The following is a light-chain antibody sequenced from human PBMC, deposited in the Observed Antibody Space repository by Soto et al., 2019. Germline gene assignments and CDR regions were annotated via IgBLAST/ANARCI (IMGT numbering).Light chain of an antibody. CDR3: EKYARSSLT. CDR2: GAS. V-gene: IGKV3-20*01. Sequence: EIVLTQSPGTLSLSPGERASRSCRASQSVAKNKLAWSQQKPGQALRLRISGASSRATGIPDRFSVSGSGTDLSLTVSRLEAEDFAVYFCEKYARSSLTFGGGTRVEI. CDR1: QSVAKNK. J-gene: IGKJ4*01.